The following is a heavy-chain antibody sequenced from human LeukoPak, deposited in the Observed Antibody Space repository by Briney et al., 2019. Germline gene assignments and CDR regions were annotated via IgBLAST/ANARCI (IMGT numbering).Heavy chain of an antibody. CDR1: GGSISSSSYY. CDR3: AREAHDYYDSRDLEYYFDY. Sequence: PSETLSLTCTVSGGSISSSSYYWGWIRQPAGKGLKWIGRIYTSGSTNYNPSLKSRVTISVDTSKNQFSLKLSSVTAADTAVYYCAREAHDYYDSRDLEYYFDYWGQGTLVTVSS. J-gene: IGHJ4*02. V-gene: IGHV4-61*02. D-gene: IGHD3-22*01. CDR2: IYTSGST.